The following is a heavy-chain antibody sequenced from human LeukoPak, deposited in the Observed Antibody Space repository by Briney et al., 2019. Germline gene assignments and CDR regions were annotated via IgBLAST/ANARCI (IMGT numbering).Heavy chain of an antibody. CDR3: ARVLETTAAFDM. CDR2: IYPRDSDT. D-gene: IGHD1-7*01. Sequence: GESVKISCKGSGYRFISYWIGWVRQMPGKGLGWMGIIYPRDSDTRYSPSFQGQVTISADKSISTAYLQWSSLKASDTAMYYCARVLETTAAFDMWGQGTRVSVSS. V-gene: IGHV5-51*01. J-gene: IGHJ3*02. CDR1: GYRFISYW.